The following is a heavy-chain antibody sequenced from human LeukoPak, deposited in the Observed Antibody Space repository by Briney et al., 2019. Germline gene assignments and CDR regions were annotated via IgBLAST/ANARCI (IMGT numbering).Heavy chain of an antibody. J-gene: IGHJ3*02. D-gene: IGHD1-26*01. CDR2: IYTSGST. CDR3: ARDTARRELPDDASDI. CDR1: GGSISSGSYY. Sequence: SQTLSLTCTVSGGSISSGSYYWSWIRQPAGKGLEWIGRIYTSGSTNYNPSLKSRVTISVDTSKNQFSLKLSSVTAADTAVYYCARDTARRELPDDASDIWGQGTMVTVSS. V-gene: IGHV4-61*02.